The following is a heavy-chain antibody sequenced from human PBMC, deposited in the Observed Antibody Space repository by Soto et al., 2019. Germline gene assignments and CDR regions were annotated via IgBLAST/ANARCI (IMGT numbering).Heavy chain of an antibody. CDR1: GFTVSSNY. CDR3: ARDLEYSSPLLYYYYYMDV. D-gene: IGHD4-4*01. CDR2: IYSGGST. V-gene: IGHV3-66*01. Sequence: EVQLVESGGGLVQPGGSLRLSCAASGFTVSSNYMSWVRQAPGKGLEWVSVIYSGGSTYYADSVKGRFTISRDNSKNTLYLQMNSLRAEDTAVYYCARDLEYSSPLLYYYYYMDVWGKGTTVTVSS. J-gene: IGHJ6*03.